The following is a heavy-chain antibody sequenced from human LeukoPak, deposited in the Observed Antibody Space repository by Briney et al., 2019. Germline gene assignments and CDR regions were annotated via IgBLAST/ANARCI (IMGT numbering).Heavy chain of an antibody. V-gene: IGHV1-18*01. D-gene: IGHD6-13*01. CDR2: ISAYNGNT. J-gene: IGHJ5*02. CDR3: ARDLLRANIWQQLVRGNWFDP. CDR1: GYSLTSYG. Sequence: ASVKVSCKASGYSLTSYGISWVRQAPGQGLEWMGWISAYNGNTNYAQKLQGRVTMTTDTSTSTAYMELRSLRSDDTAVYYCARDLLRANIWQQLVRGNWFDPWGQGTLVTVSS.